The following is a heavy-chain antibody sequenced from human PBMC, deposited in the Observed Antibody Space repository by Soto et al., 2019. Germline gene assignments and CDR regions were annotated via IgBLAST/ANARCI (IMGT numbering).Heavy chain of an antibody. D-gene: IGHD3-3*01. V-gene: IGHV4-31*03. CDR2: IYYSGST. Sequence: PSETLSLTCTVSGGSISSGGYYWSWIRQHPGKGLEWIGYIYYSGSTYYNPSLKSRVTISVDTSKNQFSLKLSSVTAADTAVYYCARDRGFTIFGVVIQPDAFDIWGQGTMVTV. J-gene: IGHJ3*02. CDR1: GGSISSGGYY. CDR3: ARDRGFTIFGVVIQPDAFDI.